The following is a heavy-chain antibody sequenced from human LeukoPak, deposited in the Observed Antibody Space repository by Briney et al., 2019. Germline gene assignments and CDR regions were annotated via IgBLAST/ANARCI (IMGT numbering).Heavy chain of an antibody. J-gene: IGHJ5*02. D-gene: IGHD3-9*01. CDR3: ARGDYDILTGYYPPWGFDP. CDR2: INHSGST. CDR1: GGSFSGYY. Sequence: SETLSLTCAVYGGSFSGYYWSWIRQPPGKGLEWIGEINHSGSTNYNPSLKSRVTISVDTSKNQLSLKLSSVTAADTAVYYCARGDYDILTGYYPPWGFDPWGQGTLVTVSS. V-gene: IGHV4-34*01.